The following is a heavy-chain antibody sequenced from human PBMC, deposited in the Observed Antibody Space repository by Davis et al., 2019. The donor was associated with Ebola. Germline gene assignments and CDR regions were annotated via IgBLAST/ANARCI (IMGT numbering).Heavy chain of an antibody. Sequence: GSLRLSCAASGFTFSSYSMNWVRQAPGKGLEWVSYISSSGSTIYYADSVKGRFTISRDNAKNSLYLQMNSLRAEDTAVYYCARGLLWFGELFGYGMDVWGQGTTVTVSS. CDR1: GFTFSSYS. CDR2: ISSSGSTI. V-gene: IGHV3-48*04. D-gene: IGHD3-10*01. J-gene: IGHJ6*02. CDR3: ARGLLWFGELFGYGMDV.